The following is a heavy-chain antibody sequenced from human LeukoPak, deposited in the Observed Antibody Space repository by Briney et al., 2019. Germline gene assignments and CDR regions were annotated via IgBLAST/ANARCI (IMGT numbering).Heavy chain of an antibody. Sequence: GGSLRLSCAISGFTFTNYWMSWARQSPGKGLEWVANIYLDGSRAYYVDSVKGRFTISRDNAKNSLFLQMNSLSAEDTAVYYCGRAGPVTKDHFMDVWGKGTTVTVSS. CDR1: GFTFTNYW. CDR2: IYLDGSRA. V-gene: IGHV3-7*01. D-gene: IGHD2-2*01. CDR3: GRAGPVTKDHFMDV. J-gene: IGHJ6*03.